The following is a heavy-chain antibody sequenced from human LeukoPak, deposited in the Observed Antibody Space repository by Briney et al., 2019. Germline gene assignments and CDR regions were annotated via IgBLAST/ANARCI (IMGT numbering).Heavy chain of an antibody. V-gene: IGHV4-59*08. CDR1: GGYITPYF. CDR2: ISYSGDT. CDR3: ARQGYDQDGSGSYGYYFDY. J-gene: IGHJ4*02. D-gene: IGHD3-22*01. Sequence: SETLSLTCTVSGGYITPYFWSWLRQTPGKGLEWIRYISYSGDTDYNPSLKSRVTISVVTSKNQFSLQLSSVPAADTAVYSCARQGYDQDGSGSYGYYFDYWGQGTLVTVSS.